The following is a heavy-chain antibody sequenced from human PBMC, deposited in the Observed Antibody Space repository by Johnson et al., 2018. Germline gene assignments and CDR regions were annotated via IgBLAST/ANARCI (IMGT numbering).Heavy chain of an antibody. CDR3: AYRMAALGQKYFQD. D-gene: IGHD5-12*01. V-gene: IGHV3-23*04. CDR1: GFSFSRSV. J-gene: IGHJ1*01. Sequence: VQLVESGGGLVQPGGSLRLSCVASGFSFSRSVMSWVRQAPGKGLEWVSTLDGGSGSTYYADSVKGRFSISRDISKNKLYLQLSSLRGEDSALYYCAYRMAALGQKYFQDWGQGALVTVSS. CDR2: LDGGSGST.